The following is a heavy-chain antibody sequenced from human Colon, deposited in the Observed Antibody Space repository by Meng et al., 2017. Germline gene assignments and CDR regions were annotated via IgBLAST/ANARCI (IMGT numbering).Heavy chain of an antibody. CDR1: GFTFRSHG. D-gene: IGHD3-10*01. CDR2: IWYDGSNK. CDR3: ARESYWSGKPNDDHGMDV. Sequence: GGSLRLSCAASGFTFRSHGMHWVRQAPGKGLEWVAVIWYDGSNKNYADSVKGRFTISRDNSKNTVFLQMNSLRAEDTALYYCARESYWSGKPNDDHGMDVWGQGNTVNGAS. V-gene: IGHV3-33*01. J-gene: IGHJ6*02.